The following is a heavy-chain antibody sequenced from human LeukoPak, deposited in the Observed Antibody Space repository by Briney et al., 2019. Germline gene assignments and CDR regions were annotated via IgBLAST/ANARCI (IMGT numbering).Heavy chain of an antibody. CDR2: INPNSGGT. V-gene: IGHV1-2*02. Sequence: ASVKVSCKSSGYTFTDYYLHWVRPAPAQGLEWMGWINPNSGGTNYAQKFQGRVTMTRDTSISTAYMELSRLRSDDTAVYYCARGTSGSYYCLDYWGQGTLVTVSS. J-gene: IGHJ4*02. D-gene: IGHD1-26*01. CDR3: ARGTSGSYYCLDY. CDR1: GYTFTDYY.